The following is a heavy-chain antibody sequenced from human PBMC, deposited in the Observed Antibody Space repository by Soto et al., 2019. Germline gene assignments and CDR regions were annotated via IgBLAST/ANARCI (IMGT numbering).Heavy chain of an antibody. CDR1: GYTFTSYG. CDR2: ISAYNGNT. V-gene: IGHV1-18*04. CDR3: ARDSRITGSAFDY. Sequence: GASVKGSWKASGYTFTSYGISWVRQAPGQGLEWMGWISAYNGNTNYARKLQGRVTMTTNTSTSTAYMELRSLRSDDTAVYYCARDSRITGSAFDYWGQGTLVTVSS. J-gene: IGHJ4*02. D-gene: IGHD2-15*01.